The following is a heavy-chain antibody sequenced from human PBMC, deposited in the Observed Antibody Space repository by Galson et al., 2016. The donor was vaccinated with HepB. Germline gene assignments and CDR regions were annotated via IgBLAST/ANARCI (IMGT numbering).Heavy chain of an antibody. V-gene: IGHV3-33*01. Sequence: SLRLSCAASGFTFSSYAMHWVRQAPGKGLEWVALMWYDGSNKYYADSVKGRFTISRDDSKNTLYLQMNSLRSEDTAVYYCARDGNPGGYFDYWGQGTLVTVSS. CDR2: MWYDGSNK. J-gene: IGHJ4*02. CDR1: GFTFSSYA. CDR3: ARDGNPGGYFDY. D-gene: IGHD1-1*01.